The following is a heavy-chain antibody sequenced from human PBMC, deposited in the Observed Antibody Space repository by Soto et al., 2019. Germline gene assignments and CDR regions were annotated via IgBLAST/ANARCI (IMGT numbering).Heavy chain of an antibody. CDR1: GYTLTIYK. V-gene: IGHV1-3*01. Sequence: ASVKVSCKASGYTLTIYKIHWVRQAPGQRLEWMGWINAGNGDTKYSQKFQARVTITTDTPASTVYIEVNSLRSEDTAVYYCARDPGDYWGQGTLVTVSS. CDR2: INAGNGDT. CDR3: ARDPGDY. J-gene: IGHJ4*02.